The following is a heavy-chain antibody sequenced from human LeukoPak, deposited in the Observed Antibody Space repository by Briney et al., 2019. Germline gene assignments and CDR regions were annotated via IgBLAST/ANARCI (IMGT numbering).Heavy chain of an antibody. Sequence: SETLSLTCTVSGGSISSDYWIWIRQSAGKGLEWIGRIYTSGTTNYNPSLKSRVTMSVDTSNSQFSLKLTSVTAADTAVYYSARQSNCGGDCYSIWFDPWGQGTLVTVSS. CDR1: GGSISSDY. D-gene: IGHD2-21*02. J-gene: IGHJ5*02. CDR2: IYTSGTT. CDR3: ARQSNCGGDCYSIWFDP. V-gene: IGHV4-4*07.